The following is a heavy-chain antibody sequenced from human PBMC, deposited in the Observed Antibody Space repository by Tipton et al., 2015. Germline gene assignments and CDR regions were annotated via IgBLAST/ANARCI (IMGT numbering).Heavy chain of an antibody. J-gene: IGHJ6*02. CDR3: ARVDILLSQGGMDV. CDR2: IYYSGST. V-gene: IGHV4-59*08. CDR1: GGSISSYY. D-gene: IGHD3-10*01. Sequence: TLSLTCTVSGGSISSYYWSWIRQPPGKGLEWIGYIYYSGSTNYNPSLKSRVTISVDKFKNQFSLELNSVTAADTAVYYCARVDILLSQGGMDVWGQGTTVTVSS.